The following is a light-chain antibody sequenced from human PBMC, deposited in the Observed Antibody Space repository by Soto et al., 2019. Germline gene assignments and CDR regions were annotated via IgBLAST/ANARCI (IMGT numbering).Light chain of an antibody. CDR1: SSNIGAGYD. CDR2: NNN. V-gene: IGLV1-40*01. CDR3: QSYDSSLSGYV. J-gene: IGLJ1*01. Sequence: QSVLTQPPSVSGAPGQRVTISCTGSSSNIGAGYDVHWYRHLPGTAPKLLIYNNNIRPPGVPDRFSGSKSGTSASLAITGLQAEDEADYYCQSYDSSLSGYVFGTGPKVTVL.